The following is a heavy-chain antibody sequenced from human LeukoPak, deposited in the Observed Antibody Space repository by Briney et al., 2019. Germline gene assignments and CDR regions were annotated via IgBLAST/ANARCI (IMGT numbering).Heavy chain of an antibody. Sequence: ASVKVSCKAPGYTFTSYYMHWVRQAPGQGLEWMGIINPSGGSTSYAQKFQGRVTMTRDMSTSTVYMELSSLRSEDTAVYYCARELVLRVGIVEGDVYFDYWGQGTLVTVSS. V-gene: IGHV1-46*01. CDR2: INPSGGST. D-gene: IGHD3-22*01. CDR3: ARELVLRVGIVEGDVYFDY. J-gene: IGHJ4*02. CDR1: GYTFTSYY.